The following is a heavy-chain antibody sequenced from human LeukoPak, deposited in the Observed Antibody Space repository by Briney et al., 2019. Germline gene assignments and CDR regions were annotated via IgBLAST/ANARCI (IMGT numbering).Heavy chain of an antibody. V-gene: IGHV4-59*12. CDR3: ARGVRLQRGSYNWFDP. Sequence: SETLSLTCTVSGGFISSYYWSWIRQPPGKGLEWIGYIYYSGSTNYNPSLKSRVTISVDTSKNQFSLKLSSVTAADTAVYYCARGVRLQRGSYNWFDPWGQGTLVTVSS. CDR1: GGFISSYY. J-gene: IGHJ5*02. D-gene: IGHD5-18*01. CDR2: IYYSGST.